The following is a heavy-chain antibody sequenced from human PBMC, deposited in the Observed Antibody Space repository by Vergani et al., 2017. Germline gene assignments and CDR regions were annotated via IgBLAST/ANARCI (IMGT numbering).Heavy chain of an antibody. V-gene: IGHV3-64*07. CDR2: ISSNGGST. J-gene: IGHJ4*02. CDR3: ARGSNRYCSSTSCAIDY. D-gene: IGHD2-2*01. CDR1: GFTFSSYA. Sequence: EVQLVESGGGLVQPGGSLRLSCSASGFTFSSYAMHWVRQAPGKGLEYVSAISSNGGSTYYADSVKGRFTISRDNSKNTLYLQMGSLRAEDMAVYYCARGSNRYCSSTSCAIDYWGQGTLVTVSS.